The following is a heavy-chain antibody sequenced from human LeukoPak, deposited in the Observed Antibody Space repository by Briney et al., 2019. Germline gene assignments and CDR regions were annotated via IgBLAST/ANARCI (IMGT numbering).Heavy chain of an antibody. CDR1: GGSFSGYY. D-gene: IGHD4-23*01. J-gene: IGHJ5*02. CDR2: INHSGST. CDR3: ARIMVVTPRGAPDWFDP. V-gene: IGHV4-34*01. Sequence: PSETLSLTCAVYGGSFSGYYWSWIRQPPGKGLEWIGEINHSGSTNYNPSLKSRVTISVDTSKNQFSLKLSSVTAADTAVYYCARIMVVTPRGAPDWFDPWGQGTLVTVSS.